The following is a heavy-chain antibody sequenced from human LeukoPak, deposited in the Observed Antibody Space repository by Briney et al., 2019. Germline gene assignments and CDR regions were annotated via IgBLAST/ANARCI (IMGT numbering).Heavy chain of an antibody. V-gene: IGHV3-7*03. CDR3: ARGDRGVIIPADVTYYYYYGMDV. J-gene: IGHJ6*04. D-gene: IGHD3-10*01. CDR1: GFTFSSYW. Sequence: PGGSLRLSCAASGFTFSSYWMSWVRQAPGKGLEWVANIKQDGSEKYYVDSVKGRFTISRDNAKNSLYLQMNSLRAEDTAVYYCARGDRGVIIPADVTYYYYYGMDVWGKGTTVTVSS. CDR2: IKQDGSEK.